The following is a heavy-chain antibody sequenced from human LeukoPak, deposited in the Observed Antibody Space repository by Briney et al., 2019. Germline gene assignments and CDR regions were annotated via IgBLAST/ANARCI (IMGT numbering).Heavy chain of an antibody. D-gene: IGHD6-13*01. CDR2: IYYSGST. J-gene: IGHJ4*02. Sequence: SETLSLTCTVSGGSISSGGYDWSWIRQHPGKGLEWIGYIYYSGSTYYNPSLKSRVTISVDTSKNQFSLKLSSVTAADTAVYYCARAALVPFFDYWGQGTLVTVSS. CDR1: GGSISSGGYD. V-gene: IGHV4-31*03. CDR3: ARAALVPFFDY.